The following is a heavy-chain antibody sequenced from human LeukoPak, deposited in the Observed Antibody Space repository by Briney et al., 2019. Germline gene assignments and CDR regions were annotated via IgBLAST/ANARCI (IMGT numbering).Heavy chain of an antibody. Sequence: SDTLSLTCTVSGGSIRSYYWSWIRQPPGKGLEWIGYIYFSGSTSYNPSLKSRVTISVDRSKNQFSLKLSSVAAADTAVYYCARSYDTNFDYWGQGTLVTLSS. V-gene: IGHV4-59*07. CDR3: ARSYDTNFDY. J-gene: IGHJ4*02. CDR2: IYFSGST. D-gene: IGHD3-3*01. CDR1: GGSIRSYY.